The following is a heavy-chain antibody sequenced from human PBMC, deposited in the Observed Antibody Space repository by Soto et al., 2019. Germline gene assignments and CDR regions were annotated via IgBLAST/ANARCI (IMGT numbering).Heavy chain of an antibody. CDR1: GFTFSSYS. J-gene: IGHJ6*02. CDR2: ISSSSSYI. V-gene: IGHV3-21*01. D-gene: IGHD3-3*01. CDR3: ARDSVTIFGVVTYYGMDV. Sequence: GGSLRLSCAASGFTFSSYSMNWVRQAPGKGLEWVPSISSSSSYIYYADSVKGRFTISRDNAKSSLYLQMNSLRAEDTAVYYCARDSVTIFGVVTYYGMDVWGQGTTVTVSS.